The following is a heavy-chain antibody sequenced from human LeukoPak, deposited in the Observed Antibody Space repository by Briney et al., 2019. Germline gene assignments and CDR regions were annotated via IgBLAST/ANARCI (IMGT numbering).Heavy chain of an antibody. D-gene: IGHD6-19*01. CDR3: ANNSSDFDAFDI. J-gene: IGHJ3*02. CDR2: INSDGSTT. V-gene: IGHV3-74*01. Sequence: GGSLRLSCAASGFTFSSYWMHWVRQAPGKGLVWVSRINSDGSTTTYADSVKGRFTISRDNARNTLYLQMNSLGAEDTAVYYCANNSSDFDAFDIWGQGTMVTVSS. CDR1: GFTFSSYW.